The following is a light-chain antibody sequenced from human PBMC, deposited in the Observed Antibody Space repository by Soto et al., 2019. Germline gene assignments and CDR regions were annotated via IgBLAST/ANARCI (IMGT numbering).Light chain of an antibody. CDR1: QSVSSNY. CDR3: QFYVTSPIT. J-gene: IGKJ3*01. V-gene: IGKV3-20*01. CDR2: GAS. Sequence: EIVLTQSPGTLSLSPGERATLSCRASQSVSSNYLAWYQQKPGQAPRLLIYGASRRATGIPDRISGSGSGTDFTLTISRLEPEDLAVYYYQFYVTSPITFAPGTKVDIK.